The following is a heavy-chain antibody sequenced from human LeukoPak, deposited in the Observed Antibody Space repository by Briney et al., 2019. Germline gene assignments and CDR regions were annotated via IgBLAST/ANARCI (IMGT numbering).Heavy chain of an antibody. CDR2: IYYSGST. D-gene: IGHD3-10*01. CDR1: GGSISSSSYY. J-gene: IGHJ6*02. CDR3: ARDPGFGESDYYYGMDV. V-gene: IGHV4-39*02. Sequence: PSETLSLTCTVSGGSISSSSYYWGWIRQPPGKGLEWIGSIYYSGSTYYNPSLKSRVTISVDTSKNQFSLKLSSVTAADTAVYYCARDPGFGESDYYYGMDVWGQGTTVTVSS.